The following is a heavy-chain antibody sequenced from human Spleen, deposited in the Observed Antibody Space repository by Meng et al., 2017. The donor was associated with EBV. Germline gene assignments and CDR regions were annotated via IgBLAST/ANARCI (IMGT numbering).Heavy chain of an antibody. CDR1: EFTFTDAW. Sequence: VYPVELGGSLVEPGGPPRLSCAASEFTFTDAWMNWVRQAPGKGLEWVARIKRRIDEDGTRDYAAPVKGRFIISRDDSKFMVYLQMNNLKVEDTAMYYCTTDEQGARFWGQGTLVTVSS. CDR2: IKRRIDEDGTR. V-gene: IGHV3-15*02. J-gene: IGHJ4*02. CDR3: TTDEQGARF. D-gene: IGHD1/OR15-1a*01.